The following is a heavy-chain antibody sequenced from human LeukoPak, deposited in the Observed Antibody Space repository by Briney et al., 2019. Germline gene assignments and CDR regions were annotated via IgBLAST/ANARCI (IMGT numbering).Heavy chain of an antibody. CDR2: INQVASEK. J-gene: IGHJ4*02. CDR3: VRDGGYYGPDS. CDR1: GFTISFYW. D-gene: IGHD3-10*01. V-gene: IGHV3-7*04. Sequence: GGSLRLSCAASGFTISFYWMSWVRQAPGKGLEGVANINQVASEKNYVDSVKGRFTISRDNAKNSLYLQMNSVRADDTAMYYCVRDGGYYGPDSWGQGALVSVSS.